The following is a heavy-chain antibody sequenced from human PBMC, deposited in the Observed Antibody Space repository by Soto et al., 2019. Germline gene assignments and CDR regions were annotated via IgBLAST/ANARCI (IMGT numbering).Heavy chain of an antibody. D-gene: IGHD2-21*01. V-gene: IGHV4-4*02. J-gene: IGHJ5*02. Sequence: QVQLRQSGPGLVKPSGTLSLTCFVSGTSISSTYWWTWVRQSPGKGLEWIGEIHHTGGTNYTPALKTRLTISVAKANNPFSLRLTSVTAADSAIYYCAPLPPRVVVALAEFPSCGQGSMVTVSS. CDR3: APLPPRVVVALAEFPS. CDR2: IHHTGGT. CDR1: GTSISSTYW.